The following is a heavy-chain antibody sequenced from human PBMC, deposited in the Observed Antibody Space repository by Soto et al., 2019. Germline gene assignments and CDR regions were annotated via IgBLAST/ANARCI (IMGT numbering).Heavy chain of an antibody. Sequence: GGSLRLSCAASGFTFRDYYMSWIRQAPGKGLEWVSYISSSGSTIYYADSVKGRFTISRDNAKNSLYLQMNSLRAEDTAVYYSAREGDSSGYYHLAAFDIWGQGTMVTVSS. CDR3: AREGDSSGYYHLAAFDI. CDR1: GFTFRDYY. CDR2: ISSSGSTI. D-gene: IGHD3-22*01. J-gene: IGHJ3*02. V-gene: IGHV3-11*01.